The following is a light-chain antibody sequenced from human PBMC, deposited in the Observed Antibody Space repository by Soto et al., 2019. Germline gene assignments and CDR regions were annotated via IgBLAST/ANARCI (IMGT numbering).Light chain of an antibody. CDR2: DAY. V-gene: IGKV3-20*01. Sequence: EIIMTQSPATLSVSPGERVTLSCRASQGVGSTLAWYRQQPGQAPRLLIYDAYIRASGVPARFSGSGSGTDFTLTISRLEPEDFAVYYCQQYGSSPPYTFGQGTRLEI. J-gene: IGKJ5*01. CDR1: QGVGST. CDR3: QQYGSSPPYT.